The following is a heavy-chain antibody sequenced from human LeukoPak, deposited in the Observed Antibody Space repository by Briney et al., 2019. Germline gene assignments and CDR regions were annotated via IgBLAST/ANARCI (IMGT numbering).Heavy chain of an antibody. CDR2: IYYSGST. J-gene: IGHJ4*02. Sequence: PSETLSLTCTVSGGSISSYYWSWIRQPPGKGLEWIGYIYYSGSTNYNPSLKSRVTISVDTSKNQFSLKLSSVTAADTAVYYCARQVGSGSSPLDYWGQGTLVTVSS. D-gene: IGHD3-10*01. V-gene: IGHV4-59*08. CDR3: ARQVGSGSSPLDY. CDR1: GGSISSYY.